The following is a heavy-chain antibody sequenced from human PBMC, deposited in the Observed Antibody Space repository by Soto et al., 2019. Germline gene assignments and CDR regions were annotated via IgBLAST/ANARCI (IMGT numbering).Heavy chain of an antibody. Sequence: ASVKVSCKASGYTFTGYYMHWVRQAPGQGLEWMGWINPNSGGTNYAQKFQGWVTMTRDTSISTAYMELSRLRSDDTAVYYCGRDRATAAPDHWGGFESLGQGTQVTVSS. CDR2: INPNSGGT. J-gene: IGHJ5*01. V-gene: IGHV1-2*04. CDR3: GRDRATAAPDHWGGFES. D-gene: IGHD6-13*01. CDR1: GYTFTGYY.